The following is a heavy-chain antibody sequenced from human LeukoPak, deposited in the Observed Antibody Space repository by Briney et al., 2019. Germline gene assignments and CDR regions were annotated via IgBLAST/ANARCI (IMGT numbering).Heavy chain of an antibody. V-gene: IGHV3-21*01. CDR1: GFTFSSYS. CDR2: ISSSSSYI. J-gene: IGHJ4*02. D-gene: IGHD6-13*01. CDR3: AREPEYSSSWFYFDY. Sequence: GGSLRLSCAASGFTFSSYSMNWVRQAPGKGLEWVSSISSSSSYIYYADSVKSRFTISRDNAKNSLYLQMNSLRAEDTAVYYCAREPEYSSSWFYFDYWGQGTLVTVSS.